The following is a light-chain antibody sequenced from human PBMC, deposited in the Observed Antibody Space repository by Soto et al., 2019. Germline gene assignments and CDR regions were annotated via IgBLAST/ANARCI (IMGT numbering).Light chain of an antibody. CDR3: QQYDSSPKT. CDR1: QSVSSN. Sequence: EIVVSQSPATLSVSQGERATLSCRASQSVSSNLAWYQQKPGQAPRLLIYGASTRATGIPARFSGSGSGTDFTLTISRLEPEDFAVYYCQQYDSSPKTFGEGTKVDI. V-gene: IGKV3-15*01. CDR2: GAS. J-gene: IGKJ1*01.